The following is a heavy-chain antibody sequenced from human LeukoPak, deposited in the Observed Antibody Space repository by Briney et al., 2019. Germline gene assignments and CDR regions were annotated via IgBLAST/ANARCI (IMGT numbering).Heavy chain of an antibody. Sequence: GGSLRPSCAASGFSFRAYTMNWVRQAPGKGLEWVSSVNPSHAYQFYADSVKGRFTISRDNVKNSLFLQMDSLRAEDTAVYYCARDRDYYDTNSFSPDAFDMWGQGTMVTVSS. J-gene: IGHJ3*02. CDR1: GFSFRAYT. V-gene: IGHV3-21*06. D-gene: IGHD3-22*01. CDR3: ARDRDYYDTNSFSPDAFDM. CDR2: VNPSHAYQ.